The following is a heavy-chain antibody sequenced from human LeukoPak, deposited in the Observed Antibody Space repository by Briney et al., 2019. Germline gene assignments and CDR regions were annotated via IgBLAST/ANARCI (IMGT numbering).Heavy chain of an antibody. D-gene: IGHD6-13*01. V-gene: IGHV3-74*01. Sequence: PGGSLRLSCVVSGFTFSSYWMHWVRRAPGKGLVWVSRINTDGSSTSYADSVKGRFTISRDNVKNMVYLQMNSLRAEDTAVYYCATPGIRDQYDFDLWGQGTLVTVSS. J-gene: IGHJ4*02. CDR2: INTDGSST. CDR3: ATPGIRDQYDFDL. CDR1: GFTFSSYW.